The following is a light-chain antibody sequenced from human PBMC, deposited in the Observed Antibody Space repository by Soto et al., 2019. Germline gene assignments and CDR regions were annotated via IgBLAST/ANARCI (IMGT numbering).Light chain of an antibody. CDR1: RGVIRN. CDR2: DEX. CDR3: RQYYSWPRGT. J-gene: IGKJ1*01. Sequence: EIVMTQSAGTLPLSRGERATLGXRASRGVIRNLSWYQQKAGQXTRILXXDEXTRATGVPARFSGSGSGKEFTLTISSLQSADFATHYCRQYYSWPRGTFGQGTKVDIK. V-gene: IGKV3-15*01.